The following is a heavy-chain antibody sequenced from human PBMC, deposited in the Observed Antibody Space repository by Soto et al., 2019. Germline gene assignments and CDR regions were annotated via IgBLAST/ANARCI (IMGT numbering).Heavy chain of an antibody. CDR1: GFTFSNAW. CDR3: TTADPGWFGELLFPYYFDY. J-gene: IGHJ4*02. Sequence: GGSLRLSCAASGFTFSNAWMSWVRQAPGKGLEWVGRIKSKTDGGTTDYAAPVKGRFTISRDDSKNTLYLQMNSLKTEDTAVYYCTTADPGWFGELLFPYYFDYWGQGTLVTVSS. D-gene: IGHD3-10*01. V-gene: IGHV3-15*01. CDR2: IKSKTDGGTT.